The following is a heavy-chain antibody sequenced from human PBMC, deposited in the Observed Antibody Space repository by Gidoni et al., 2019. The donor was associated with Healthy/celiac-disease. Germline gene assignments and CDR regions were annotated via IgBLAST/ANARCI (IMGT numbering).Heavy chain of an antibody. CDR3: ARHNGTPERLYYGMDV. V-gene: IGHV5-51*01. D-gene: IGHD1-1*01. CDR2: ICPVDSDT. CDR1: GYSLTSYW. J-gene: IGHJ6*02. Sequence: EVQLGQSGAEGKKPGAARTISWRGSGYSLTSYWTGWVPQMPGEGLAWMGIICPVDSDTSYSPSFQGQVTISADKSISTAYLQWSSLKAADTAMYYCARHNGTPERLYYGMDVWGQGTTVTVSS.